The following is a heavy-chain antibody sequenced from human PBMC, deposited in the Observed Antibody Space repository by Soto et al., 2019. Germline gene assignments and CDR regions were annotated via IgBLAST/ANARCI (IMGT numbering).Heavy chain of an antibody. CDR2: IYYSGST. D-gene: IGHD2-15*01. J-gene: IGHJ4*02. Sequence: SETLSLTCTVSGGSISSYYWSWIRQPPGKGLEWIGSIYYSGSTNYNPSLKSRVTISVDTSKNQFSLKLSSVTAADTAVYYCARRYGGTFDYWGQGTLVTVDS. V-gene: IGHV4-59*08. CDR1: GGSISSYY. CDR3: ARRYGGTFDY.